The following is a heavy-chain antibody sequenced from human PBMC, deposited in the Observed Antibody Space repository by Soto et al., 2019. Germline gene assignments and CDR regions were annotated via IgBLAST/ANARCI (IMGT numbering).Heavy chain of an antibody. V-gene: IGHV1-3*01. CDR2: INAGNGNT. CDR1: GYTFTSYA. CDR3: AGATDQSIAVAGTDY. Sequence: QVQLVQSGAEVKKPGASVKVSCKASGYTFTSYAMHWVRQAPGQRLEWMGWINAGNGNTKYSQKFQGRVTITRDTSASTAYMELSSLRSEDTAVYYCAGATDQSIAVAGTDYWGQGTLVTVSS. J-gene: IGHJ4*02. D-gene: IGHD6-19*01.